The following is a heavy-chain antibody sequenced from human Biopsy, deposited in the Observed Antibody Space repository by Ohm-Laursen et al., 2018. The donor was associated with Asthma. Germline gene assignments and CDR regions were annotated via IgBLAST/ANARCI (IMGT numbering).Heavy chain of an antibody. CDR2: INPVFGTT. CDR1: GGTFNTYV. D-gene: IGHD2-15*01. CDR3: ARKAGSCISRACYSLDF. Sequence: SVKVSCKSLGGTFNTYVIGWVRQAPGQGLGWVGGINPVFGTTTYPQKFQDRVTITADDSTSTVYMELSSLRSEDTAVYYCARKAGSCISRACYSLDFWGQRTLVTVSS. V-gene: IGHV1-69*13. J-gene: IGHJ4*02.